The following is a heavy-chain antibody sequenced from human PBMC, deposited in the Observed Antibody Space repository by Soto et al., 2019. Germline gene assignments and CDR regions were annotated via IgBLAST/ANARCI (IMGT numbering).Heavy chain of an antibody. D-gene: IGHD2-2*01. CDR1: GGSISSGGYY. Sequence: SETLSLTCTVSGGSISSGGYYWSWIRQHPGKGLEWIGYIYYSGSTYYNPSLKSRVTISVDTSKNQFSLKLSSVTAVDTAVYYCARDFVSDCSSTSCIWGQGTMVTVS. V-gene: IGHV4-31*03. CDR2: IYYSGST. J-gene: IGHJ3*02. CDR3: ARDFVSDCSSTSCI.